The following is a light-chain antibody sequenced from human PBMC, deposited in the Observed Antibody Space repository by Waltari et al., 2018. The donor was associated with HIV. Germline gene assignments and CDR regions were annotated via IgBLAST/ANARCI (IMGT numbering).Light chain of an antibody. CDR3: QSYDISLTGLWV. V-gene: IGLV1-40*01. CDR2: GDT. Sequence: SVLTQPPSVSGAPGQSVSISRSGNASHIGAGFDVHWSRQSPGTAPKLVIFGDTVRPSGITDRFSGSRSLNSVSLDISGLRAEDAGDYYCQSYDISLTGLWVFGGGTKLTVL. CDR1: ASHIGAGFD. J-gene: IGLJ3*02.